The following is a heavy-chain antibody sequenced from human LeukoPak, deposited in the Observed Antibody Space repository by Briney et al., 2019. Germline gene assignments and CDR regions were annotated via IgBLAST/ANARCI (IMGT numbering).Heavy chain of an antibody. J-gene: IGHJ4*02. CDR1: GCTFSSYA. CDR3: AKGSYYYDSADYFDY. CDR2: LSGSGGST. D-gene: IGHD3-22*01. Sequence: GGSLRLSCAASGCTFSSYAMSWVRQAPGKGLEWVSTLSGSGGSTYYADSVKGPVTISRDNSKNTLYLQMNSLRAEDTAVYHCAKGSYYYDSADYFDYWGQGTLVTVSS. V-gene: IGHV3-23*01.